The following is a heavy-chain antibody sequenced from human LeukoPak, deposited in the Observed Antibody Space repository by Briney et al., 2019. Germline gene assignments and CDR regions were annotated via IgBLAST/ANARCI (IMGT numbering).Heavy chain of an antibody. D-gene: IGHD3-9*01. CDR1: GYTFTSYD. Sequence: ASVKVSCKASGYTFTSYDINWVRQATGQGLEWMGWMNPNSGNTGYALKFQGRVTMTRNTSISTAYMELSSLRSEDTAVYYCARSPMRRDILTGPAFDIWGQGTMVTVSS. CDR2: MNPNSGNT. CDR3: ARSPMRRDILTGPAFDI. J-gene: IGHJ3*02. V-gene: IGHV1-8*01.